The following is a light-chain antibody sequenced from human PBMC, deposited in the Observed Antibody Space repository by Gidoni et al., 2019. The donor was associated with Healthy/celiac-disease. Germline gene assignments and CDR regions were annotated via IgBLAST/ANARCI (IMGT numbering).Light chain of an antibody. CDR1: NIGSKS. CDR3: QVWDSSSDQVV. V-gene: IGLV3-21*04. CDR2: YDS. Sequence: SYVLTQPPPVSVAPGQAARITCGGNNIGSKSVNWSQQKPGQAPVLVIYYDSDRAPWIPQRFSGANSGNTATLTISRGDAGDEADYYGQVWDSSSDQVVFGGGTKLTVL. J-gene: IGLJ2*01.